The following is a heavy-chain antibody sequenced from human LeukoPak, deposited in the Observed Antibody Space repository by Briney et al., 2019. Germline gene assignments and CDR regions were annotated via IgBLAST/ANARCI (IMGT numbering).Heavy chain of an antibody. CDR1: GFTFSSYG. D-gene: IGHD3-22*01. CDR3: ASPRYYYDSSGFDY. Sequence: GGSLRLSCAASGFTFSSYGMHWVRQAPGKGLEWVAFIRYDGSNKYYADSVKGRFTISRDNSKNTLYLQMNSLRAEDTAVYYCASPRYYYDSSGFDYWGQGTLVTVSS. J-gene: IGHJ4*02. V-gene: IGHV3-30*02. CDR2: IRYDGSNK.